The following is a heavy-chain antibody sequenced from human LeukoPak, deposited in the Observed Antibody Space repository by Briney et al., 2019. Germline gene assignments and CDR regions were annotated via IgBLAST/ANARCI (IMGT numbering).Heavy chain of an antibody. V-gene: IGHV3-7*01. CDR2: IKQDGSEK. J-gene: IGHJ6*02. Sequence: ETLSLTCAVYGGSFSGYYWSWVRQAPGKGLEWVANIKQDGSEKYYVDSVKGRFTISRDNAKNSLYLQMNSLRAEDTAVYYCARVGAYSSSSTPYYYYGMDVWGQGTTVTVSS. CDR1: GGSFSGYY. CDR3: ARVGAYSSSSTPYYYYGMDV. D-gene: IGHD6-6*01.